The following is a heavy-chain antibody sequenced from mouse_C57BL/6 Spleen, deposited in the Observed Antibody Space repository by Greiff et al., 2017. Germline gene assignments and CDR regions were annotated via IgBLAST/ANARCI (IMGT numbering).Heavy chain of an antibody. J-gene: IGHJ4*01. D-gene: IGHD1-1*01. CDR2: ISSGCSTI. V-gene: IGHV5-17*01. Sequence: EVQLVESGGGLVKPGGSLKLSCAASGFTFSDYGMHWVRQAPEKGLEWVAYISSGCSTIYYADTVKGRFTISRDNAKNTLFLQMTSLRSEDTAMYYCARTGSSPYYAMDYWGQGTSVTVSS. CDR1: GFTFSDYG. CDR3: ARTGSSPYYAMDY.